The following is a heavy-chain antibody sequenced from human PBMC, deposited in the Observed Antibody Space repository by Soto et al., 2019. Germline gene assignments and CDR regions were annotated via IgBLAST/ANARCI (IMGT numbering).Heavy chain of an antibody. CDR2: INPNSGGT. D-gene: IGHD4-17*01. Sequence: GASVKVSCKASGYTFTGYYMHWVRQAPGQGLEWMGWINPNSGGTNYAQKFQGWVTMTRDTSISTAYMELSRLRSDDTAVYYCASSVSVPSHGDYESDAFDIWGQGTMVTVSS. CDR3: ASSVSVPSHGDYESDAFDI. V-gene: IGHV1-2*04. J-gene: IGHJ3*02. CDR1: GYTFTGYY.